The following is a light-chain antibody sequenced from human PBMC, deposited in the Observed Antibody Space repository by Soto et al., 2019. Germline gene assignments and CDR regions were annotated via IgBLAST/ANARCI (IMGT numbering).Light chain of an antibody. CDR2: TTS. CDR1: QNIDIY. V-gene: IGKV1-39*01. CDR3: HQSYITPHA. Sequence: DVHMTQSPSSLSASVGDRVTITCRASQNIDIYLNWYQQKPGRPPTLLIYTTSRLQSGVPTRFSGSGSGTDFTLTISNMQPEHFANYSCHQSYITPHAFGQGTKVDIK. J-gene: IGKJ2*01.